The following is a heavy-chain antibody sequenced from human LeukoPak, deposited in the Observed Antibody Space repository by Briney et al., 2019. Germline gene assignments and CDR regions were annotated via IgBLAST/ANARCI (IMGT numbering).Heavy chain of an antibody. CDR2: IDKKDNFHAT. J-gene: IGHJ5*02. V-gene: IGHV3-73*01. CDR3: TRDSGTYNWLDP. Sequence: GGSLRLSCAASGXIFSGCAIHWVRQSSGKGLEWVGHIDKKDNFHATAYAASVQGRFSISRDDSKNTAFLHMNSLKTEDMALYYCTRDSGTYNWLDPWGQGTLVTVSS. CDR1: GXIFSGCA. D-gene: IGHD1-26*01.